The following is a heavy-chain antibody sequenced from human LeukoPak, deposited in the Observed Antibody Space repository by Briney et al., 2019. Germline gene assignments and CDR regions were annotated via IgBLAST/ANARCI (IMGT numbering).Heavy chain of an antibody. V-gene: IGHV3-30-3*01. J-gene: IGHJ4*02. CDR3: ARGDPYYHYVWGSFDY. CDR2: ASYDGNYA. Sequence: GGSLRLSCAASGFTFSHYPMHWVRQAPGKGLEWVAIASYDGNYADYTDSVKGRFTISRDNSKSTLHLQMNSLSAEDTAIYYCARGDPYYHYVWGSFDYWGQGALVAVSS. D-gene: IGHD3-16*01. CDR1: GFTFSHYP.